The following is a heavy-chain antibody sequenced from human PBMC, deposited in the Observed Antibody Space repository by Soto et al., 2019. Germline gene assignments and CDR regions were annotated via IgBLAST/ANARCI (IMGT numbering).Heavy chain of an antibody. CDR2: IYYSGST. V-gene: IGHV4-59*08. D-gene: IGHD5-12*01. Sequence: SETLSLTCTVSGRSIGSYDWSWIRQPPGKGPEWIGYIYYSGSTNYNPSLKSRVTISVDTSKNQFSLTLSSVTAADTAVYYCARLGVIGGYDGGWCDPWGQGTLVTVSS. CDR3: ARLGVIGGYDGGWCDP. J-gene: IGHJ5*02. CDR1: GRSIGSYD.